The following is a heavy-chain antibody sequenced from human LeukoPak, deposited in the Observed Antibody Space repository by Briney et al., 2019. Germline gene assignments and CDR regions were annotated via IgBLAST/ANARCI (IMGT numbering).Heavy chain of an antibody. CDR3: AKPGDGPSGRLVPRPFYYYYGMDV. Sequence: GGSLRLSCAASGFTFDDYAMHWVRQAPGKGLEWVSLISGDGGSTYYADSVKGRFTISRDNSKNSLYLQMNSLRTEDTALYYCAKPGDGPSGRLVPRPFYYYYGMDVWGQGTTVTVSS. V-gene: IGHV3-43*02. D-gene: IGHD6-19*01. CDR2: ISGDGGST. CDR1: GFTFDDYA. J-gene: IGHJ6*02.